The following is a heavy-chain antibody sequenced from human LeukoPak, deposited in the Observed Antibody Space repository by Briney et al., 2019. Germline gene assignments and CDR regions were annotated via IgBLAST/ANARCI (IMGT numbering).Heavy chain of an antibody. D-gene: IGHD3-10*01. CDR1: GFTFSSYG. CDR3: AKDQAGTWGLDY. J-gene: IGHJ4*02. Sequence: PGGSLRLSCAASGFTFSSYGMHWVRQAPGKGLEWVAVIWYDGSNKYYADSVKGRFTISRDNSKNTLYLQMNSLRAEDTAVYYCAKDQAGTWGLDYWGQGTLVTVSS. CDR2: IWYDGSNK. V-gene: IGHV3-33*06.